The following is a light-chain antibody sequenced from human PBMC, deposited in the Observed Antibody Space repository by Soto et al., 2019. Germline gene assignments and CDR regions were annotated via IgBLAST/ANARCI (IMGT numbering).Light chain of an antibody. CDR1: QSVSSN. V-gene: IGKV3-20*01. CDR2: GAS. CDR3: HQYGSSLIT. J-gene: IGKJ5*01. Sequence: ELVMTPCPVILFVSPGERATPSCRASQSVSSNLAWYQQKPGQAPRFLIYGASSRATGIPDRFSGSGSGTDFTLTISSLEPEDFAVYYCHQYGSSLITFGQGTRLEIK.